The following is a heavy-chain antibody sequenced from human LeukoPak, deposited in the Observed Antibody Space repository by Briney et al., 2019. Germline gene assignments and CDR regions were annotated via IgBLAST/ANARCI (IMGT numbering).Heavy chain of an antibody. Sequence: GGSLRLSCAASGFTFSTYAMSWVRQAPGKGLEWVSAISGTGNSPYYGDSVKGRFTISRDNSKNTLYLQMNSLRAEDTAVYYCAKDQYSGSPRAFDIWGQGTMVTVSS. CDR2: ISGTGNSP. CDR1: GFTFSTYA. J-gene: IGHJ3*02. CDR3: AKDQYSGSPRAFDI. V-gene: IGHV3-23*01. D-gene: IGHD1-26*01.